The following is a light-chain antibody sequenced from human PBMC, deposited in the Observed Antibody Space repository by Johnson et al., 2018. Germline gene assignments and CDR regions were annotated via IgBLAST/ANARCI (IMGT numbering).Light chain of an antibody. CDR1: SSNIGNNY. Sequence: QSVLTQPPSVSAAPGQKVTISCSGSSSNIGNNYVSWYQQLPGTAPKLLIYENNKRPSGIPDRFSGSKSGTSATLGITGLQTGDEADYYCATRDSSLSAGNVCGTGTKVTVL. CDR3: ATRDSSLSAGNV. V-gene: IGLV1-51*02. CDR2: ENN. J-gene: IGLJ1*01.